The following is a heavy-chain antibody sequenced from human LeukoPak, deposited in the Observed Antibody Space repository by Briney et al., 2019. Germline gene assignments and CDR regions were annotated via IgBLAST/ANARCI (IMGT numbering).Heavy chain of an antibody. CDR2: ICGGGGST. CDR3: AKDLHPNDIAAAGHDAFDI. V-gene: IGHV3-23*01. Sequence: ETGGSLRLSCAASGFTVSSYGMSWVRQAPGKGLEWVSAICGGGGSTYYADSVKCRFTISRDNSKITLYLQMNTLKAEDTAVYYCAKDLHPNDIAAAGHDAFDIWGQGTMVTVSS. D-gene: IGHD6-13*01. CDR1: GFTVSSYG. J-gene: IGHJ3*02.